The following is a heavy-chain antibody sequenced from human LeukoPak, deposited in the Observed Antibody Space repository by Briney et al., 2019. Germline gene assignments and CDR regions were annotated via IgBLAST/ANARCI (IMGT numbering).Heavy chain of an antibody. CDR1: GFIFSSYA. J-gene: IGHJ4*02. CDR3: ARDLYGSGSRYGY. Sequence: GGSLRLSCAASGFIFSSYAMSWVRQAPGKGLEWVANIEQDGNEKYYVESVKGRFTISRDNADNSLYLQMNSLGAKDTAVYYCARDLYGSGSRYGYWGQGTLVTVSS. V-gene: IGHV3-7*01. D-gene: IGHD3-10*01. CDR2: IEQDGNEK.